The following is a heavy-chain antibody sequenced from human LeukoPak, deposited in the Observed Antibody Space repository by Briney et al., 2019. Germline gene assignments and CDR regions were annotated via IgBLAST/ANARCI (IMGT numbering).Heavy chain of an antibody. CDR3: AHLIDARGYSYGYVFDY. Sequence: ESGPTLVNPTQTLTLTCTFSGFSLSTSGVGVGWIRQPPGKALEWLALIYCDDDKRYSPSLKSRLIITKDTSKNQVVLTMTNMDPVDTATYYCAHLIDARGYSYGYVFDYWGQGTLVTVSS. V-gene: IGHV2-5*02. CDR2: IYCDDDK. J-gene: IGHJ4*02. D-gene: IGHD5-18*01. CDR1: GFSLSTSGVG.